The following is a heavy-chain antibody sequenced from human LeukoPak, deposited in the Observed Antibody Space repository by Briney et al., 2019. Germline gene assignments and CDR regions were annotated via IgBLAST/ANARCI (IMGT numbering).Heavy chain of an antibody. CDR3: ARRRMVRGVMSDY. Sequence: SETLSLTCAVYGGSFSGYYWSWIRQPPGKGLEWIGEINHSGSTNYNPSLKSRVAISVDTSKNQFSLKLSSVTAADTAVYYCARRRMVRGVMSDYWGQGTLVTVSS. CDR1: GGSFSGYY. J-gene: IGHJ4*02. V-gene: IGHV4-34*01. D-gene: IGHD3-10*01. CDR2: INHSGST.